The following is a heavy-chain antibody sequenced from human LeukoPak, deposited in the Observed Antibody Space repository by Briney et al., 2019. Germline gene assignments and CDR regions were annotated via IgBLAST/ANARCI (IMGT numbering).Heavy chain of an antibody. CDR1: GFTFSDYY. CDR2: ISRSGTTM. D-gene: IGHD3-3*01. CDR3: ARDDFWSGYDTFDY. J-gene: IGHJ4*02. V-gene: IGHV3-11*04. Sequence: PGGSLRLSCAASGFTFSDYYMSWIRLAPGKGLEWVSYISRSGTTMYYADSVKGRFTISRDNAKNSLYLQMNSLRAEDTAVYYCARDDFWSGYDTFDYWGQGTLVTVSS.